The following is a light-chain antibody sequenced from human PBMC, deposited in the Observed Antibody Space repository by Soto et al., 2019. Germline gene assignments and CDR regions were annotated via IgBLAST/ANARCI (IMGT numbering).Light chain of an antibody. V-gene: IGLV2-14*01. CDR1: ISDIGTYNY. CDR2: EVT. CDR3: ISYTDSSTLAV. Sequence: QSPLTLPASVSGSPGQSVTISCTGTISDIGTYNYVSSYQQHPGKAPKLIIYEVTYRPSGISNRFSGSKSGNTASLTISGLQAEDEADYYCISYTDSSTLAVFGTGTKVTVL. J-gene: IGLJ1*01.